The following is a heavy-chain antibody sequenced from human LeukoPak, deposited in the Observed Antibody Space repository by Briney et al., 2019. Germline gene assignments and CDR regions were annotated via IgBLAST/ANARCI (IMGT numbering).Heavy chain of an antibody. CDR3: ARDGLGIAAAGTGGYLDY. D-gene: IGHD6-13*01. Sequence: SVKVSCKASGGTFSSYAISWVRQAPGQGLEWMGRIIPIFGTANYAQKFQGRVTITTDESTSTAYMELSSLRSEGTAVYYCARDGLGIAAAGTGGYLDYWGQGTLVTVSS. V-gene: IGHV1-69*05. CDR1: GGTFSSYA. CDR2: IIPIFGTA. J-gene: IGHJ4*02.